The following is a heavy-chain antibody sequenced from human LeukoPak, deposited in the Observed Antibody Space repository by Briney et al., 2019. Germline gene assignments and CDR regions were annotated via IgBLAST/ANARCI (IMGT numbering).Heavy chain of an antibody. CDR1: GGSFSGYY. J-gene: IGHJ4*02. Sequence: SETLSLTCAVYGGSFSGYYWSWIRQPPGKGLEWIGEINHSGSTNYNPSLKSRVTISVDTSKNQFSLKLSSVTAADTAVYYCARLYLRDHCSSTSCYGLYFDYWGQGTLVTVSS. V-gene: IGHV4-34*01. D-gene: IGHD2-2*01. CDR3: ARLYLRDHCSSTSCYGLYFDY. CDR2: INHSGST.